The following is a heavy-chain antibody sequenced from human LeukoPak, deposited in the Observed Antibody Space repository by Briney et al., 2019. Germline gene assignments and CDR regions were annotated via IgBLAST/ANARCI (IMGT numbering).Heavy chain of an antibody. CDR2: IYYSGST. D-gene: IGHD1-1*01. Sequence: SETLSLTCAVYGGSFSGYYWSWIRQHPGKGLEWIGYIYYSGSTYYNPSLKSRVTISVDTSKNQFSLKLSSVTAADTAVYYCARDQLLRRRGFDPWGQGTLVTVSS. J-gene: IGHJ5*02. V-gene: IGHV4-31*11. CDR1: GGSFSGYY. CDR3: ARDQLLRRRGFDP.